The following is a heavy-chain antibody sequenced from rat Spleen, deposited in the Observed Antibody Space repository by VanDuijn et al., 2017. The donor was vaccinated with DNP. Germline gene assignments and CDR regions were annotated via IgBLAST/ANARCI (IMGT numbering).Heavy chain of an antibody. CDR2: ISYDGSST. CDR1: GFTFSNHD. CDR3: AGRPPPTRGPFDY. V-gene: IGHV5-29*01. Sequence: EVQLVESGGGLVQPGRSLKLSCAASGFTFSNHDMGWVRQAPTRGLDWVATISYDGSSTVYRDSVKGRFTFSSDSAKSTLYLQVNSLRSDDTATYYCAGRPPPTRGPFDYWGQGIMVTVSS. J-gene: IGHJ2*01. D-gene: IGHD1-4*01.